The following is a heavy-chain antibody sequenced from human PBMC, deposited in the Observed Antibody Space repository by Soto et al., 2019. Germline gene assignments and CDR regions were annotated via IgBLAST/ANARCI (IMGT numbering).Heavy chain of an antibody. CDR2: MNPNSGNT. CDR1: GYTFTSYD. CDR3: ARSKRVPLHRPPTDGNTRRKLGY. J-gene: IGHJ4*02. V-gene: IGHV1-8*01. Sequence: QVQLVQSGAEVKKPGASVKVSCKASGYTFTSYDINWVRQATGQGLEWMGWMNPNSGNTGYAQKFQGRVTMTRNTSIRTAKMEMSILKPKDKAVYYCARSKRVPLHRPPTDGNTRRKLGYWGQGTLATSPQ. D-gene: IGHD6-13*01.